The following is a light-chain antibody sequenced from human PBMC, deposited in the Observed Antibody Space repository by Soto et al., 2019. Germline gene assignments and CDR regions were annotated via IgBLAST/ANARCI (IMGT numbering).Light chain of an antibody. CDR3: QQSYSTPRT. J-gene: IGKJ1*01. CDR1: QSISSY. CDR2: AAS. Sequence: PSSLSASGRDIVTLTCRASQSISSYLNWYQQKPGKAPKLLIYAASSLQSGVPSRFSGSGSGTDFTLTISSLQPEDFATYYCQQSYSTPRTFGQGTKVDI. V-gene: IGKV1-39*01.